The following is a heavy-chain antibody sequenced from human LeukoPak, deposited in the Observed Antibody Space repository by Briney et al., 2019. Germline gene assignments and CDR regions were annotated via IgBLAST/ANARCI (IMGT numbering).Heavy chain of an antibody. CDR1: GGSISSGDYY. CDR2: IYYRGST. V-gene: IGHV4-30-4*01. CDR3: ARDLLNEGDHLDY. D-gene: IGHD2-21*02. J-gene: IGHJ4*02. Sequence: SETLSLTCTVSGGSISSGDYYWSWIRQPPGKGLEGIGYIYYRGSTYYNPSLKSRVTISVDTSKNQFSLKLSSVTAADTAVYYCARDLLNEGDHLDYWGQGTLVTVSS.